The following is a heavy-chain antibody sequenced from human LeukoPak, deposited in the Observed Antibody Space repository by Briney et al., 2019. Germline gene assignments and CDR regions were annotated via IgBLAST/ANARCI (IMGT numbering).Heavy chain of an antibody. V-gene: IGHV3-30-3*01. CDR1: GFTFSSYA. CDR3: ARDSRYSYGRFDY. CDR2: ISYDRSNK. Sequence: HPGGSLRLSCAAAGFTFSSYAMHWVRQAPGKGLEWVAVISYDRSNKYYADSVKGRFTISRDNSKNTLYLQMNSLRAEDTAVYYCARDSRYSYGRFDYWGQGTLVTVSS. D-gene: IGHD5-18*01. J-gene: IGHJ4*02.